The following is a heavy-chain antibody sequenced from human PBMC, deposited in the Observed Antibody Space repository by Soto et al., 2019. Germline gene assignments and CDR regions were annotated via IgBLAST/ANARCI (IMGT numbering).Heavy chain of an antibody. Sequence: PGESLKISCKGSGYSFTSYWISWVRQMPGKGLEWMGRIDPSDSYTNYSPSFQGHVTISADKSISTAYLQWSSLKASDTAMYYCARLSTAAEAYYYGMDVWGQGTTVTVSS. D-gene: IGHD6-13*01. CDR3: ARLSTAAEAYYYGMDV. CDR1: GYSFTSYW. J-gene: IGHJ6*02. CDR2: IDPSDSYT. V-gene: IGHV5-10-1*01.